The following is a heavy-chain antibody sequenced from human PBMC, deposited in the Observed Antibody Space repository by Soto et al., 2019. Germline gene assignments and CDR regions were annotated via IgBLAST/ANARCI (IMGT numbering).Heavy chain of an antibody. J-gene: IGHJ4*02. V-gene: IGHV4-59*01. CDR1: GGSISSYY. CDR3: ARGGSSWTFDY. Sequence: TLSLTCTVSGGSISSYYWSWIRQPPGKGLEWIGYIYYSGSTNCNPSLKSRVTMSVDTSKNQFSLRLSSVTAADTAVFYCARGGSSWTFDYWGQGTLVTVSS. D-gene: IGHD6-13*01. CDR2: IYYSGST.